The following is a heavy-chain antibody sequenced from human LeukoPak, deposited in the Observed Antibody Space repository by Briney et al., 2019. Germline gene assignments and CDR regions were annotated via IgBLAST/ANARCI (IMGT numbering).Heavy chain of an antibody. CDR1: GFTFSSYW. J-gene: IGHJ2*01. V-gene: IGHV3-7*01. D-gene: IGHD3-16*01. CDR3: ARDRGPWYFDL. CDR2: IKQDGSEK. Sequence: GGSLRLSCAASGFTFSSYWMSWVRQAPGKGLEWVANIKQDGSEKYYVDSVKGRFTISRDNAENSLYLQMNSLRAEDTAVYYCARDRGPWYFDLWGRGTLVTVSS.